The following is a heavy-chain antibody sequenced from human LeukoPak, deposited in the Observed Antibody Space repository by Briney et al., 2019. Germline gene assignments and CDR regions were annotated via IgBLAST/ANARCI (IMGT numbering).Heavy chain of an antibody. CDR1: GYTFTSYG. J-gene: IGHJ6*02. CDR3: AGESLAYYYYYYGMDV. V-gene: IGHV1-18*01. CDR2: ISAYNGNT. Sequence: ASVKVSCKASGYTFTSYGISWVRQAPGQGLEWMGWISAYNGNTNYAQKLQGRVTMTTDTSTSTAYMELRSLRSDDTAVYYCAGESLAYYYYYYGMDVWGQGTTVTVSS.